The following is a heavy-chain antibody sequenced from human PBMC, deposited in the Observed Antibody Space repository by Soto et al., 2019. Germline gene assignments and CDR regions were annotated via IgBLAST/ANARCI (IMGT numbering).Heavy chain of an antibody. D-gene: IGHD3-16*01. J-gene: IGHJ4*02. V-gene: IGHV4-39*01. CDR2: IYYSGST. CDR3: ARHWGRKVFDY. Sequence: QLQLQESGPGLVKPSETLSLTCTVSGGSISSSSYYWGWIRQPPGKGLEWIGNIYYSGSTYYNPSXKXXVNISADTPKNQFSLKLSSVTAADTAVYYCARHWGRKVFDYWGQGTLVTVSS. CDR1: GGSISSSSYY.